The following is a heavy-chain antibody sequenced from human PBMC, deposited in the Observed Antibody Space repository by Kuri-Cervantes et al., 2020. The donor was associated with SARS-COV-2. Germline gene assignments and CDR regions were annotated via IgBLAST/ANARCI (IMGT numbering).Heavy chain of an antibody. J-gene: IGHJ4*02. CDR1: GGSISSHY. CDR2: IYYSGST. CDR3: GRVSWLQLWHRYSDS. D-gene: IGHD5-24*01. Sequence: SETLSLTCTVPGGSISSHYWSWIRQPPGKGLEWIGYIYYSGSTNYNPSLKSRVTISIDTSKNQVSLRLTSATAADTAVYYCGRVSWLQLWHRYSDSWGQGTLVTVSS. V-gene: IGHV4-59*08.